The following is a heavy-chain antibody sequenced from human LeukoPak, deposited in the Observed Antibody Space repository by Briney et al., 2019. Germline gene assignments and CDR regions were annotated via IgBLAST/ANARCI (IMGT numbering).Heavy chain of an antibody. CDR3: ARGVLGYGDYVWGPLDY. J-gene: IGHJ4*02. CDR2: IYYSGST. Sequence: PSGTLSLTCTVSGGSISSSSYYWGWIRQPPGKGLEWIGSIYYSGSTYYNPSLKSRVTISVDTSKNQFSLKLSSVTAADTAVYYCARGVLGYGDYVWGPLDYWGQGTLVTVSS. CDR1: GGSISSSSYY. D-gene: IGHD3-16*01. V-gene: IGHV4-39*07.